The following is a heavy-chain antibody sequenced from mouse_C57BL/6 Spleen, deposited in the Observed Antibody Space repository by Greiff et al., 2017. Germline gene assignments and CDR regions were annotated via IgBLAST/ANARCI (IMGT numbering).Heavy chain of an antibody. V-gene: IGHV5-9*01. Sequence: EVMLVESGGGLVKPGGSLKLSCAASGFTFSSYTMSWVRQTPEKRLEWVATISGGGGNTYYPDSVKGRFTISRDNAKNTLYLQMSSLRSEDTALYYCARHPTDWYFDVWGTGTTVTVSS. CDR2: ISGGGGNT. J-gene: IGHJ1*03. D-gene: IGHD4-1*02. CDR1: GFTFSSYT. CDR3: ARHPTDWYFDV.